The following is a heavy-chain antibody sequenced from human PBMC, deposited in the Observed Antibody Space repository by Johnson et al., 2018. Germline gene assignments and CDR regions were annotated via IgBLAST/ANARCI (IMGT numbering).Heavy chain of an antibody. Sequence: QVQLQESGPGLVKPSETLSLTCTVSGGSISSSSYYWGWIRQPPGKGLEWIGSIYYSGSTYYNPSLKSRVTISVDTSKNQFSLKLSSVTAADTAVYYFARDRIVGATAFDIWGQGTMVTVSS. D-gene: IGHD1-26*01. CDR3: ARDRIVGATAFDI. CDR2: IYYSGST. CDR1: GGSISSSSYY. J-gene: IGHJ3*02. V-gene: IGHV4-39*07.